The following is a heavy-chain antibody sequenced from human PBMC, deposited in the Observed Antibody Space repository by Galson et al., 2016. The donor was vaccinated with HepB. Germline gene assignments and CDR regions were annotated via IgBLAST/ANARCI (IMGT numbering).Heavy chain of an antibody. V-gene: IGHV3-74*01. J-gene: IGHJ4*02. CDR3: ARDYLTYTGSYLYS. D-gene: IGHD1-26*01. CDR1: GFTFSSYW. CDR2: NNTDGSDT. Sequence: SLRLSCAASGFTFSSYWMHWVRQVPGKGLVMVARNNTDGSDTGYADSVKGRFSISRDNAKNSLYLQMNTLRVEDTAVYYCARDYLTYTGSYLYSWGQGTLVTVSS.